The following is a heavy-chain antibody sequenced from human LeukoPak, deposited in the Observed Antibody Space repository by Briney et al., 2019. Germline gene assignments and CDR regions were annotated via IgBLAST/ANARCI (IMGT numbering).Heavy chain of an antibody. CDR1: GFSFSSYA. Sequence: GGSLRLSCAAPGFSFSSYAMHWVRQAPGKGLEYVSAISSNGGSTYYTNSVKGRFTISRDNSKNTLYLQMGSLRGEDMAVYYCARAPVLVPAAIAPDAFDIWGQGTMVTVSS. CDR2: ISSNGGST. CDR3: ARAPVLVPAAIAPDAFDI. J-gene: IGHJ3*02. D-gene: IGHD2-2*01. V-gene: IGHV3-64*01.